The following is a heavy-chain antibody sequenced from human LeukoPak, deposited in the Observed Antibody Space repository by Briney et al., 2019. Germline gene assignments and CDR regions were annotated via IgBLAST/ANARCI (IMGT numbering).Heavy chain of an antibody. D-gene: IGHD2-2*01. Sequence: SETLSLTCAVSGYSISSGYYWGWIRQPPGKGLEWIGSIYHSGSTYYNPSLKSRVTISVDTSKNQFSLKLSSVTAADTAVYYCARHGIECSSTNCYCATVRYWGQGTLVTVSS. CDR1: GYSISSGYY. CDR2: IYHSGST. V-gene: IGHV4-38-2*01. CDR3: ARHGIECSSTNCYCATVRY. J-gene: IGHJ4*02.